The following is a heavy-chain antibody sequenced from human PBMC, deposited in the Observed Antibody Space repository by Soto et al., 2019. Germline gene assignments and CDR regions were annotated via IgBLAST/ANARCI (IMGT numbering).Heavy chain of an antibody. J-gene: IGHJ4*02. CDR1: GFTFSSYG. D-gene: IGHD3-10*01. CDR2: IWYDGSNK. V-gene: IGHV3-33*01. Sequence: QVQLVESGGGVVQPGRSLRLSCAASGFTFSSYGMHWVRQAPGKGLEWVAVIWYDGSNKYYADSVKGRFTISRDNSKNTLYLQMNSLRAEDTAVYYCARTLWFGDLTLDYWGQGTLVTVSS. CDR3: ARTLWFGDLTLDY.